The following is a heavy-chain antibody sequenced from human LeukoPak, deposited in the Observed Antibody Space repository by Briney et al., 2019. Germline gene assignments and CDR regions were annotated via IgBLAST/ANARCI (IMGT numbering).Heavy chain of an antibody. CDR1: GFTVSSNY. CDR3: ARDRNSDHTYYGMDV. V-gene: IGHV3-53*01. J-gene: IGHJ6*02. D-gene: IGHD3-10*01. Sequence: GGSLRLSRAVSGFTVSSNYMSWVRQAPGKGLEWVSVIYSGGSTYYADSVKGRFTISRDNSKNTLYLQMNSLRAEDTAVYYCARDRNSDHTYYGMDVWGQGTTVTVSS. CDR2: IYSGGST.